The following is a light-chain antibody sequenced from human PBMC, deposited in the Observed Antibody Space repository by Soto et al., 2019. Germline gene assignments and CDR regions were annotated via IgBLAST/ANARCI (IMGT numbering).Light chain of an antibody. CDR1: SSDVGGCNY. Sequence: QSALTQPASVSGSTGQSITISGTGTSSDVGGCNYVSWFQQHPGKAPKLIMYEVTHRPSAVSNRFSGSKSGKTASLTISGRQAEDEADYYSSSYTSSTSTPVLFGGGTKLTVL. CDR3: SSYTSSTSTPVL. CDR2: EVT. V-gene: IGLV2-14*01. J-gene: IGLJ2*01.